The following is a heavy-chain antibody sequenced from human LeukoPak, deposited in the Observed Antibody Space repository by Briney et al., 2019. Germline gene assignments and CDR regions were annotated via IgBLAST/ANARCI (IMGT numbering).Heavy chain of an antibody. CDR1: GGTFSSYA. CDR2: IIPIFGTA. V-gene: IGHV1-69*13. J-gene: IGHJ4*02. D-gene: IGHD6-13*01. Sequence: ASVKVPCKASGGTFSSYAISWVRQAPGQGLEWMGGIIPIFGTANYAQKFQGRVTITADESTSTAYMELSSLRSEDTAVYYCARGIRYSSSSYYFDYWGQGTLVTVSS. CDR3: ARGIRYSSSSYYFDY.